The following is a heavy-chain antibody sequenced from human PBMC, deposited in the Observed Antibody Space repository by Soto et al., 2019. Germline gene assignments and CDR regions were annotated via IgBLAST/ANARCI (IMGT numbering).Heavy chain of an antibody. J-gene: IGHJ4*02. CDR2: INHSGST. CDR3: ARGLGSSSWHPSPIDY. V-gene: IGHV4-34*01. CDR1: GGSFSGYY. Sequence: SETLSLTCAVYGGSFSGYYWSWIRQPPGKGLEWIGEINHSGSTNYNPSLKSRVTISVDTSKNQFSLKLSSVTAADTAVYYCARGLGSSSWHPSPIDYWGQGTLVTVSS. D-gene: IGHD6-13*01.